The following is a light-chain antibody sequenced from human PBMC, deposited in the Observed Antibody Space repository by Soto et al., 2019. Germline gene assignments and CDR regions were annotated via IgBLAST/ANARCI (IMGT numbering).Light chain of an antibody. CDR2: QDR. CDR1: TLGDKY. V-gene: IGLV3-1*01. CDR3: QAWDSNSPVV. Sequence: SYELTQPPSVSVSPGQTASITCSGDTLGDKYACWYQQKPGQSPVMVIYQDRKRPSGIPERFSGSTSGNTATLTISGTQAMDEADYFCQAWDSNSPVVFGGGTKVTVL. J-gene: IGLJ2*01.